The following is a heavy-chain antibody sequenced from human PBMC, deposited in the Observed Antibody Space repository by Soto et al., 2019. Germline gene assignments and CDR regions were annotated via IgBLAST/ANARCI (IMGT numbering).Heavy chain of an antibody. CDR3: ARGPDALLWFGEKDYYYYMDV. J-gene: IGHJ6*03. V-gene: IGHV4-34*01. CDR2: INHSGST. CDR1: GGSFSGYY. D-gene: IGHD3-10*01. Sequence: QVQLQQWGAGLLKPSETLSLTCAVYGGSFSGYYWSWIRQPPGKGLEWIGEINHSGSTNYNPSLKSRVTISVDTSKNQFSLKLSSVTAADTAVYYCARGPDALLWFGEKDYYYYMDVWGKGTTVTVSS.